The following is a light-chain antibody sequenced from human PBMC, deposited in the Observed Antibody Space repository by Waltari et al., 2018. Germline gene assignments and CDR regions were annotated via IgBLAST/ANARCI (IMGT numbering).Light chain of an antibody. CDR3: QVWDRDNDQVV. J-gene: IGLJ2*01. CDR2: YDG. Sequence: SYELTQPPSVSVAPGQPARVTCGGTHIDTTCGHWYQPRPGQAPVLVIHYDGVRPSGIPERFSGSNSGNTATLTISRVEGGDEADYFCQVWDRDNDQVVFGGGTKLTVL. V-gene: IGLV3-21*04. CDR1: HIDTTC.